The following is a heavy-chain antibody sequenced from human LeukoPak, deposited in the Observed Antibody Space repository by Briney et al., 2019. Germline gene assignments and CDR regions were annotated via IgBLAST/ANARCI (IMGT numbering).Heavy chain of an antibody. Sequence: GASVKVSCKASGYTFTSYGISWVRQAPGQGLEWMGWISAYNGNTNYAQKLQGRVTMTTDTSTSTAYMELRSLRSDDTAVYYCASPLLTNGENYYYYGMDVWGQGTTVTVSS. V-gene: IGHV1-18*01. J-gene: IGHJ6*02. CDR2: ISAYNGNT. CDR1: GYTFTSYG. CDR3: ASPLLTNGENYYYYGMDV. D-gene: IGHD2-8*01.